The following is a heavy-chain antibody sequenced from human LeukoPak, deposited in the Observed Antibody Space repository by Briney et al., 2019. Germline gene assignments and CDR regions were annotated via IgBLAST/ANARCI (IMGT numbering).Heavy chain of an antibody. V-gene: IGHV3-30-3*01. Sequence: GGSLRLSCAASGFTFSSYTTHWVRQAPGKGLEWVAVISYDGSNKYYADSVKGRLTISRDNSKNTLYLQMNSLRAEDTAVYYCARGPVYCGSTSCYYNWFDPWGQGTLVTVSS. CDR3: ARGPVYCGSTSCYYNWFDP. CDR2: ISYDGSNK. J-gene: IGHJ5*02. CDR1: GFTFSSYT. D-gene: IGHD2-2*01.